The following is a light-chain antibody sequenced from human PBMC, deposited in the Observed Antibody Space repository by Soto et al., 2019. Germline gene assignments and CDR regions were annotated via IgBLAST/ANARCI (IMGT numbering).Light chain of an antibody. J-gene: IGKJ4*01. CDR3: QQYNEWPLT. V-gene: IGKV3-15*01. Sequence: EIVLTQSPATLSVSPGERATLSCRASQSVSNNLAWYQQKSGQAPRLLIYHASTRATGIPARFSGRGSGTELTLTISSLQSEDFAVYYCQQYNEWPLTFGGGTKVEIK. CDR2: HAS. CDR1: QSVSNN.